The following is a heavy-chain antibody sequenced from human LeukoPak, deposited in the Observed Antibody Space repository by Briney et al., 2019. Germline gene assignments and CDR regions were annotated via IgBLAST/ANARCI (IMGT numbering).Heavy chain of an antibody. J-gene: IGHJ5*02. V-gene: IGHV3-53*01. CDR2: IYSGGST. D-gene: IGHD3-16*02. CDR1: GFTVSSNY. Sequence: GGSLRLSCAASGFTVSSNYMSWVRQAPGKGLEWVSVIYSGGSTYYADSVKGRFTISRDNFKNTLYLQMNSLRAEDTAVYYCARVKNDYVWGSYRPPKFGWFDPWGQGTLVTVSS. CDR3: ARVKNDYVWGSYRPPKFGWFDP.